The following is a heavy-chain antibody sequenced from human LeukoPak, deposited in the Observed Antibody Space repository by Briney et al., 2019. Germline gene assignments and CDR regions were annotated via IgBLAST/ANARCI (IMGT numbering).Heavy chain of an antibody. D-gene: IGHD3-10*01. CDR1: GGSLSAHY. V-gene: IGHV4-34*01. J-gene: IGHJ4*02. Sequence: SETLSLTCAVYGGSLSAHYWSWIRQPPGKGLEWIGEINHSGNTNYNPSLKSRVTISVDTSKNQFSLKLSSVTAADTAVYYCARAVRGVTFSVDYWGQGTLVTVSS. CDR3: ARAVRGVTFSVDY. CDR2: INHSGNT.